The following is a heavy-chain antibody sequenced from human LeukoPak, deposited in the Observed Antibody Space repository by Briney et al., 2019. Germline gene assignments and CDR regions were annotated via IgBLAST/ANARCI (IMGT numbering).Heavy chain of an antibody. Sequence: GGSLRLSCAASGFTFSSYAMSWVRQAPGKGLEWVSGISYSGGTTYYADSVKGRFTISRDNSKNTLYLQMNSLRAEDTAVYYCARNTQGASGYPDYWGQGTLVTVSS. CDR3: ARNTQGASGYPDY. J-gene: IGHJ4*02. CDR2: ISYSGGTT. V-gene: IGHV3-23*01. CDR1: GFTFSSYA. D-gene: IGHD3-22*01.